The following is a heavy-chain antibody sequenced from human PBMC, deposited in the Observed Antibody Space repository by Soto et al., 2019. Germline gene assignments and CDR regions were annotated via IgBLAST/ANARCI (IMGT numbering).Heavy chain of an antibody. CDR2: ISRSSIYT. D-gene: IGHD3-22*01. CDR1: GFTFSNYS. Sequence: GGSLRLSCAASGFTFSNYSMSWVRQAPEKGLEWVSSISRSSIYTYYADSVKGRFTISRDNAKKSLYLQMNGLRAEDTAGYYCAKSRLDSSGYWWTDYWGQGTLVTVSS. V-gene: IGHV3-21*01. CDR3: AKSRLDSSGYWWTDY. J-gene: IGHJ4*02.